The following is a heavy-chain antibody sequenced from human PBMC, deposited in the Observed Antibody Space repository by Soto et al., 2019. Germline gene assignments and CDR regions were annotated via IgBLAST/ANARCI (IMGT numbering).Heavy chain of an antibody. CDR3: ASHGLRAARRDYYYYGMDV. CDR1: GYTFTSYG. J-gene: IGHJ6*02. D-gene: IGHD6-6*01. CDR2: IIPIFGTA. V-gene: IGHV1-69*13. Sequence: SVKVSCKASGYTFTSYGINWVRQAPGQGLEWMGGIIPIFGTANYAQKFQGRVTITADESTSTAYMELSSLRSEDTAVYYCASHGLRAARRDYYYYGMDVWGQGTTVTVS.